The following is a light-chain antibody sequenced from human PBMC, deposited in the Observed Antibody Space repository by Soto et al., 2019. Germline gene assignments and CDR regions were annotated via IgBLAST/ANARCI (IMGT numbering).Light chain of an antibody. V-gene: IGKV1-5*03. Sequence: IQMTQFPSSLSASGGDRFTLXXRASQDISSWLAWYQQKPGKAPKXLIYKASTLKSGVPSRFSGSGAGTEFTLTISSLQPDDFATYYCQQYDSYSGTFGQGTKVDIK. CDR2: KAS. J-gene: IGKJ1*01. CDR3: QQYDSYSGT. CDR1: QDISSW.